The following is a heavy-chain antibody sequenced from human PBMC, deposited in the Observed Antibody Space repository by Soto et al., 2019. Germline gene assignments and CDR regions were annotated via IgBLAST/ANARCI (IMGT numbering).Heavy chain of an antibody. CDR2: ISYDGSNK. V-gene: IGHV3-30*18. Sequence: QVQLVESGGGVVQPGRSLRLSCAASGFTFSSYGMHWVRQAPGKGLEWVAVISYDGSNKYYADSVKGRFTISRDNSKNTLYLQMNSLRAEDRAVYYCAKDYEGYYGDNAFVYWGQGTLVTVSS. J-gene: IGHJ4*02. D-gene: IGHD4-17*01. CDR3: AKDYEGYYGDNAFVY. CDR1: GFTFSSYG.